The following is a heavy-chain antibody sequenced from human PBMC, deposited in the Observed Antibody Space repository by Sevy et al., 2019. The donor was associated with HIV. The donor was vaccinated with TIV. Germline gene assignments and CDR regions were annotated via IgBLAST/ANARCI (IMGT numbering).Heavy chain of an antibody. V-gene: IGHV3-21*01. CDR1: GFTFSSYS. Sequence: GGSLRLSCAASGFTFSSYSMNWVRQAPGKGLEWVSSISSSSSYIYYAGSVKGRFTISRDNAKNSLYLQMNSLRAEDTAVYYSARAMAGEEGGDDAFDIWGQGTMVTVSS. J-gene: IGHJ3*02. CDR2: ISSSSSYI. CDR3: ARAMAGEEGGDDAFDI. D-gene: IGHD6-19*01.